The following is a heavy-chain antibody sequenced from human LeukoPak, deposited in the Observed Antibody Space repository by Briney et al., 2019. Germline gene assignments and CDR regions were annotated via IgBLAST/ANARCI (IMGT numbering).Heavy chain of an antibody. V-gene: IGHV4-34*01. J-gene: IGHJ4*02. Sequence: SETLSLTCAVYGGSFSGYFWSWIRQPPGKGLEWIGEINHSGSTNYNPSLKSRVTISVDTSKNQFSLKLSSVTAADTAVYYCARGLTSGWYPDYWGQGTLVTVSS. CDR3: ARGLTSGWYPDY. D-gene: IGHD6-19*01. CDR1: GGSFSGYF. CDR2: INHSGST.